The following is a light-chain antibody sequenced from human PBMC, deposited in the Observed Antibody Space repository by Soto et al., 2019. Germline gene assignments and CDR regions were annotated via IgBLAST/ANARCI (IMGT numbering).Light chain of an antibody. CDR1: QSVSSSY. CDR2: GAS. Sequence: EIVLTQSPGTLSLSPGERATLSCRASQSVSSSYLAWYQQKPGQAPRLLIYGASSRATGIPDRFSGSGSGTDFTLTISRLEPVDFAVYYCQQYGSSLRVTFGPGTKVDIK. V-gene: IGKV3-20*01. J-gene: IGKJ3*01. CDR3: QQYGSSLRVT.